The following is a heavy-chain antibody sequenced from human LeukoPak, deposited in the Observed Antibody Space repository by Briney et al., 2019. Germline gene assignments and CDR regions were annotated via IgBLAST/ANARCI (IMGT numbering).Heavy chain of an antibody. V-gene: IGHV4-59*06. J-gene: IGHJ4*02. D-gene: IGHD3-10*01. CDR2: IYYSGST. Sequence: SETLSLTCTVSGGSISSYYWSWIRQPPGKGLEWIGYIYYSGSTYYNPSLKSRVTISVDTSKNQFSLKLSSVTAADTAVYYCAALWFGVYWGQGTLVTVSS. CDR1: GGSISSYY. CDR3: AALWFGVY.